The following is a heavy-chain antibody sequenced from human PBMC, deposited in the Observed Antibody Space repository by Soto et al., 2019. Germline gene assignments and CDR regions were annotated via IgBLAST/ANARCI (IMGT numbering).Heavy chain of an antibody. CDR3: ARVRYCSGGSCYPRFDP. D-gene: IGHD2-15*01. V-gene: IGHV4-31*03. CDR1: GGSISSGGYY. Sequence: QVQLQESGPGLVKPSQTLSLTCTVSGGSISSGGYYWSWIRQHPGKGLEWMGYIYYSGSTYYNPSLKSRVTISVAPSKNQFSLKLSSVTAADTAVYYCARVRYCSGGSCYPRFDPWGQGTLVTVSS. CDR2: IYYSGST. J-gene: IGHJ5*02.